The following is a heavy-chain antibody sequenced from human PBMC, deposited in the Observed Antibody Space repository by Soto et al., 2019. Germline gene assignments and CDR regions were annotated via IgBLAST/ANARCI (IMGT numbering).Heavy chain of an antibody. CDR2: IYHSGSA. CDR3: ARSSGWYGEFDY. D-gene: IGHD6-19*01. V-gene: IGHV4-30-2*01. J-gene: IGHJ4*02. Sequence: QLQLQESGSRLVKPSQTLSLTCAVSGGSISSGGYSWSWIRQPPGKGLEWIGYIYHSGSAYYNPSLKSRVTITVDRSKNQFSLKLSSVTAADTAVDYCARSSGWYGEFDYWGQGTLVTVSS. CDR1: GGSISSGGYS.